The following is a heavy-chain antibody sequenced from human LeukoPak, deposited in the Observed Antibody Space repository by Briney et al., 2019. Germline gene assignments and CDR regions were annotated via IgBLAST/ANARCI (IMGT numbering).Heavy chain of an antibody. J-gene: IGHJ5*02. Sequence: ASVKVSCKASGYTFTSYGISWVRQAPGQGLEWMGWISAYNGNTNYAQKFQGWVTMTRDTSISTAYMELSRLRSDDTAVYYCARDGGYCSGGSCYSNWFDPWGQRTLVTVSS. D-gene: IGHD2-15*01. CDR2: ISAYNGNT. V-gene: IGHV1-18*01. CDR1: GYTFTSYG. CDR3: ARDGGYCSGGSCYSNWFDP.